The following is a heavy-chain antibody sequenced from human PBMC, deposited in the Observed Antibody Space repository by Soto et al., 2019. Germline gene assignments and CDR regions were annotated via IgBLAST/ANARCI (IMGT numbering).Heavy chain of an antibody. V-gene: IGHV3-21*01. Sequence: GGSLRLSCAASGFTFSSYSMHWVRQASGKGLEWVSSIGTRSDIYYADSVKGRFTISRDNAKNSLSLQMNSMTAEDTAVHYCAREETAWPLAYGLDVWGQGTTVTVSS. J-gene: IGHJ6*02. D-gene: IGHD2-21*02. CDR1: GFTFSSYS. CDR2: IGTRSDI. CDR3: AREETAWPLAYGLDV.